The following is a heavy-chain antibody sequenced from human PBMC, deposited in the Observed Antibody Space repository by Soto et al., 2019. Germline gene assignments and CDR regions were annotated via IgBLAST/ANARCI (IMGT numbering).Heavy chain of an antibody. Sequence: QVQLVESGGGVVQPGRSLRLSCAASEFTFSNYGMHWVRQAPGKGLEWGAVILTDGSNRYHADSVKDRFTISRDNSKNTLYLQMNSLRAEDTAVYYCARDDEYSGNGMDVWGQGTTVTVS. D-gene: IGHD3-10*01. CDR2: ILTDGSNR. CDR3: ARDDEYSGNGMDV. CDR1: EFTFSNYG. J-gene: IGHJ6*02. V-gene: IGHV3-33*01.